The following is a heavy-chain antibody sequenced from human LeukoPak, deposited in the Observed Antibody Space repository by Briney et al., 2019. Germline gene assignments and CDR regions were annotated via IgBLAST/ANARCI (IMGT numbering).Heavy chain of an antibody. V-gene: IGHV1-2*02. CDR3: ARGIPTMVRGVIIRVFDY. Sequence: ASVKVSCKASGYTFTGYYMHWVRQAPGQGLEWMGWINPNSGGTSYAQKFQGRVTMTRDTSISTAYMELSRLRSDDTAVYYCARGIPTMVRGVIIRVFDYWGQGTLVTVSS. CDR2: INPNSGGT. D-gene: IGHD3-10*01. CDR1: GYTFTGYY. J-gene: IGHJ4*02.